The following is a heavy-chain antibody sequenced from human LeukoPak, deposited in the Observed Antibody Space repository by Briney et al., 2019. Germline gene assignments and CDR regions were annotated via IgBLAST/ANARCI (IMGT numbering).Heavy chain of an antibody. CDR1: GYTLTDLS. J-gene: IGHJ4*02. CDR2: FDPEDGET. D-gene: IGHD2-2*01. V-gene: IGHV1-24*01. Sequence: ASVKVSCKVSGYTLTDLSMHWVRQAPGKGLEWMGGFDPEDGETIYAQKFQGRVTMTEDTSTDTAYMELSSLRSEDTAVYYCATGYCSSTSCYGYDYWGQGTLVTVSS. CDR3: ATGYCSSTSCYGYDY.